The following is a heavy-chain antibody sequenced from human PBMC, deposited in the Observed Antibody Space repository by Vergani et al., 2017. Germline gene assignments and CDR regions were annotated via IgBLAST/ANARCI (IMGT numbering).Heavy chain of an antibody. Sequence: EVQLLESGGGLVQPGGSLRLTCAASEFTFSNYAMNWVRQAPGKGVEWVSGISGSGVSAYYTDSVKGRFTNSRDNAKNSLFLEMKSLRGEETALYYCARGIYGSGGFPYYFDHWGQGALVTVSS. J-gene: IGHJ4*02. CDR1: EFTFSNYA. V-gene: IGHV3-23*01. D-gene: IGHD3-10*01. CDR2: ISGSGVSA. CDR3: ARGIYGSGGFPYYFDH.